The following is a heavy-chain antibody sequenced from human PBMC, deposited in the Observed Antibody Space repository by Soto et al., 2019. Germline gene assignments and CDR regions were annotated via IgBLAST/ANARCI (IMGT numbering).Heavy chain of an antibody. CDR2: INSAGSTT. Sequence: GGSLRLSCAASGFSFSSYWMHWVRQAPGKGLVWVSRINSAGSTTTYADSVKGRFTISGDNAKNTLYLQMNSLRAEDTAVYYCARDVQYGMDVWGQGTTVTVSS. CDR1: GFSFSSYW. V-gene: IGHV3-74*01. CDR3: ARDVQYGMDV. J-gene: IGHJ6*02.